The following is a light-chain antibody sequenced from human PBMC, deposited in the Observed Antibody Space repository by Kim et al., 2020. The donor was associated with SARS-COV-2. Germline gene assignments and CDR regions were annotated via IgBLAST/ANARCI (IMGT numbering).Light chain of an antibody. CDR1: SIRSDY. J-gene: IGLJ3*02. CDR3: NSRDSSGNLWV. Sequence: ALGQTVRITCQGDSIRSDYSTWYQQKPGPAPVLVIYGKNNRTSGIPDRFSGYSSGKTASLTITGAQAEEEADYYCNSRDSSGNLWVFGGGTQLTVL. CDR2: GKN. V-gene: IGLV3-19*01.